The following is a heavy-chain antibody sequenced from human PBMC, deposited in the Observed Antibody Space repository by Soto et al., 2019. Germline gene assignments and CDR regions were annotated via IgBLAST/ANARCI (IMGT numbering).Heavy chain of an antibody. D-gene: IGHD1-26*01. CDR3: ARHGPLLYYYGMDV. CDR2: IYYSGST. CDR1: GGSISSSSYY. Sequence: SETLSLTCTVSGGSISSSSYYWGWIRQPPGKGLEWIGSIYYSGSTYYNPSLKSRVTISVDTSKNQFSLKLSSVTAADTAVYYCARHGPLLYYYGMDVWGQGTTVTVSS. V-gene: IGHV4-39*01. J-gene: IGHJ6*02.